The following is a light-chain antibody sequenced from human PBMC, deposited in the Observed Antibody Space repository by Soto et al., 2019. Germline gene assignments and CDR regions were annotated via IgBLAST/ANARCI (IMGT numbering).Light chain of an antibody. J-gene: IGKJ1*01. V-gene: IGKV3-11*01. Sequence: EMVLTQSPATLSLSPGERASLSCRASQSVRNYLAWYQQKPGQAPRLLIYDASNRATGIPARFSGSGSGTDFTLTISSLEPEDFAVYYCQQYGSSPWTFGQGTTVEIK. CDR3: QQYGSSPWT. CDR2: DAS. CDR1: QSVRNY.